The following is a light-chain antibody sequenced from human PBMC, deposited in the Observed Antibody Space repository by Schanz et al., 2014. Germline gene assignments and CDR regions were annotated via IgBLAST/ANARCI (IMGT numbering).Light chain of an antibody. Sequence: EVVLTQSPATLSLSPGERATLSCRASQIVSNDFAWYQQKPGQAPRLLIYGSSNRATGIPARFSGSGSGTDFTLTISRLEPEDFAVYYCQYYGTSFWTFGQGTKVEV. CDR3: QYYGTSFWT. J-gene: IGKJ1*01. CDR2: GSS. CDR1: QIVSND. V-gene: IGKV3-20*01.